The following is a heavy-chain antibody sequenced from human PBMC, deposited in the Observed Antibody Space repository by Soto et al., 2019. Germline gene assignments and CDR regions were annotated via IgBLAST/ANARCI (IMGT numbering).Heavy chain of an antibody. J-gene: IGHJ4*02. CDR1: GFTFSSYA. Sequence: PGGSLRLSCAASGFTFSSYAMSWVRQAPGKGLEWVSAISGSGGSTYYADSVKGRFTISRDNSKNTLYLQMNSLRAEDTAVYYCAKDVRDSSGYYYTFRGYWGQGTLVTVSS. D-gene: IGHD3-22*01. CDR3: AKDVRDSSGYYYTFRGY. CDR2: ISGSGGST. V-gene: IGHV3-23*01.